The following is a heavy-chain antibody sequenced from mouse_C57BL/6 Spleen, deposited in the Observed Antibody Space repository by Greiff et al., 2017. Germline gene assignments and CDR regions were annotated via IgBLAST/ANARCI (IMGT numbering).Heavy chain of an antibody. J-gene: IGHJ3*01. D-gene: IGHD2-4*01. CDR3: ARGDYDYDVPFAY. Sequence: QVQLQQPGAELVRPGSSVKLSCKASGYTFTSYWMHWVKQRPIQGLEWIGNIDPSDSETHYNQKFKDKATLTVDKSSSTAYMQLSSLTSEDSAVYYCARGDYDYDVPFAYWGQGTLVTVSA. CDR2: IDPSDSET. CDR1: GYTFTSYW. V-gene: IGHV1-52*01.